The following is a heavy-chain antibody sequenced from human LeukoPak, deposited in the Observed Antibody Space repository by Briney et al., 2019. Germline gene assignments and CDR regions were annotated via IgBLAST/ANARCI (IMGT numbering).Heavy chain of an antibody. CDR2: IYHSGST. CDR3: ARGARGSGSYDY. CDR1: GGSISSGGYS. D-gene: IGHD3-22*01. V-gene: IGHV4-30-2*01. J-gene: IGHJ4*02. Sequence: PSQTLSLTCAVSGGSISSGGYSWSWIRQPPGKGLEWIGYIYHSGSTYYNPSLKSRVTISVDRSKNQFSLKLSSVTAADTAVYYCARGARGSGSYDYWGQGTLVTVSS.